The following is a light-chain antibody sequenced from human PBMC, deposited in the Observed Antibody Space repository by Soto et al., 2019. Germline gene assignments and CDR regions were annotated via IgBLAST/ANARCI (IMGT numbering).Light chain of an antibody. CDR3: QQYGSSFAT. J-gene: IGKJ1*01. V-gene: IGKV3-20*01. CDR1: QSVDSRH. Sequence: EIVFTQSPGTLSLSPGERATLSCWASQSVDSRHLAWYQQKPGQAPRLLIYGASTRASDTPARFSGSGAGTDFNLTITNVETVDFAVYYCQQYGSSFATFGQGTHVE. CDR2: GAS.